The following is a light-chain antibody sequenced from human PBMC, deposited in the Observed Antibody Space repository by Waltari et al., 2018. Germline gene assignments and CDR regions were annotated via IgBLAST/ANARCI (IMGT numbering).Light chain of an antibody. J-gene: IGLJ3*02. CDR1: SSNIGGNS. V-gene: IGLV1-44*01. Sequence: SVLTQPPSASGTPRQRVTISCSGISSNIGGNSVNWYQHPPGTAPKLLIYATNHRPSGVPDRFSASMSGTSASLAISGLQSEDEADYYCAAWDASLFGPWVFGGGTRLTVL. CDR2: ATN. CDR3: AAWDASLFGPWV.